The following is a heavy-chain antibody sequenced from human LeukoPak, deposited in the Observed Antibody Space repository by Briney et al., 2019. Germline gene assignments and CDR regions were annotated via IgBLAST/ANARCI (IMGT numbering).Heavy chain of an antibody. CDR1: GFTFSSYS. CDR2: ISSSSSYI. D-gene: IGHD3-3*01. J-gene: IGHJ4*02. V-gene: IGHV3-21*01. Sequence: KPGGSLRLSCAASGFTFSSYSMNWVRQAPGRGLEWVSSISSSSSYIYYADSVKGRFTISRDNAKNSLYLQMNSLRAEDTAVYYCASLRFLEWLAKDYWGQGTLLTVSS. CDR3: ASLRFLEWLAKDY.